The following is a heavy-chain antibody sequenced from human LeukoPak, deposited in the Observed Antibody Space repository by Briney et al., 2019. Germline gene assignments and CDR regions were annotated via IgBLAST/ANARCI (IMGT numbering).Heavy chain of an antibody. CDR3: ARAFSSGYWFDP. J-gene: IGHJ5*02. D-gene: IGHD3-22*01. CDR2: MFHGGST. Sequence: SETLSLTCAVYGGSFSGYYWSWIRQPPGEGLEWIGSMFHGGSTYDNPSLKSRVTISGDTSKSQFSLKPSSVIATDTAVYYCARAFSSGYWFDPWGQGTLVTVSS. V-gene: IGHV4-34*12. CDR1: GGSFSGYY.